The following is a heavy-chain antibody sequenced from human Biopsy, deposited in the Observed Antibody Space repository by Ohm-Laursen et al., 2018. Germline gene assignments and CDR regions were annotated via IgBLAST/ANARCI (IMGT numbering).Heavy chain of an antibody. Sequence: GTLSLTCTLSGYSIIPSGPENWSWIRQPPGQGLQYIGFIYSGGNTNYNPPLRSRVTMSVDTSKNQFSLRLNSVTAADTAVYYCARGMRTTGWPYFDYWGQGILVTVSS. V-gene: IGHV4-61*01. CDR3: ARGMRTTGWPYFDY. CDR2: IYSGGNT. J-gene: IGHJ4*02. CDR1: GYSIIPSGPEN. D-gene: IGHD2/OR15-2a*01.